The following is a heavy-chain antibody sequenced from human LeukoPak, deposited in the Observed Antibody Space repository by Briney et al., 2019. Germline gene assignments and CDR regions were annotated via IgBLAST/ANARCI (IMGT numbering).Heavy chain of an antibody. Sequence: GGSLRLSCAASGFTFSSYSMNWVRQAPGKGLEWVSSISSSSSYIYYADSVKGRFTISRDNAKNSLYLQMNSLRAEDTAEYYCARGCSSTSCLDYWGQGTLVTVSS. CDR2: ISSSSSYI. CDR1: GFTFSSYS. V-gene: IGHV3-21*01. J-gene: IGHJ4*02. CDR3: ARGCSSTSCLDY. D-gene: IGHD2-2*01.